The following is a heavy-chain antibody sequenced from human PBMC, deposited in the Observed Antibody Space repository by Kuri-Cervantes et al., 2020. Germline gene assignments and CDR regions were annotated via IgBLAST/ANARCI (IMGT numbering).Heavy chain of an antibody. D-gene: IGHD4-17*01. CDR2: IYYSGST. Sequence: GSLRLSCTVSGGSISGYYWNWIRQSPGKGLEWIGHIYYSGSTYYNPSLKSRVTISVDTSKNQFSLKLSSVTAADTAVYYCARAKRYGWFDPWGQGTLVTVSS. J-gene: IGHJ5*02. CDR1: GGSISGYY. V-gene: IGHV4-59*08. CDR3: ARAKRYGWFDP.